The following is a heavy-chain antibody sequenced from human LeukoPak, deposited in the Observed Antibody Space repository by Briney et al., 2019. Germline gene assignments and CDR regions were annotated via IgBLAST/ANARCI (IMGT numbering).Heavy chain of an antibody. D-gene: IGHD6-13*01. V-gene: IGHV4-39*01. CDR3: ARHISSSWYVYYYYYMDV. Sequence: PSETLSLTCTVSGGSISSSSYYWGWIRQPPGKGLEWIGSIYYSGSTYYNPSLKSRVTISVDTSKNQFSLKLSSVTAADTAVYYCARHISSSWYVYYYYYMDVWGKGTTVTISS. CDR2: IYYSGST. J-gene: IGHJ6*03. CDR1: GGSISSSSYY.